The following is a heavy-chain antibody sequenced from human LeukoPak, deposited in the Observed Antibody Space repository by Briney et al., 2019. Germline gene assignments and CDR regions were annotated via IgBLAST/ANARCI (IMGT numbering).Heavy chain of an antibody. CDR2: INSDGSST. V-gene: IGHV3-74*01. Sequence: GGSLRLSCAASGFTFSSYWMHWVRQAPGKGLVWVSRINSDGSSTSYADSVKGRFTISRDNAKNSLYLQMNSLRAEDTAVCYCARILRGSYPGAFDIWGQGTMVTVSS. CDR3: ARILRGSYPGAFDI. D-gene: IGHD1-26*01. CDR1: GFTFSSYW. J-gene: IGHJ3*02.